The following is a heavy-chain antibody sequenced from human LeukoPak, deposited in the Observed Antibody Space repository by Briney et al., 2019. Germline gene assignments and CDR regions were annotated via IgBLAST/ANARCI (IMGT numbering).Heavy chain of an antibody. D-gene: IGHD3-3*01. CDR2: INPHSGGT. J-gene: IGHJ4*02. V-gene: IGHV1-2*02. Sequence: ASVTVSCKASGYTFTVYFMHWVRQAPGQGLEWMGWINPHSGGTDNAQNFQGRVTMTRDTSINTAYMELTRMTSDDTAVYFCARGGGTSGPELDYWGQGTLVTVSS. CDR1: GYTFTVYF. CDR3: ARGGGTSGPELDY.